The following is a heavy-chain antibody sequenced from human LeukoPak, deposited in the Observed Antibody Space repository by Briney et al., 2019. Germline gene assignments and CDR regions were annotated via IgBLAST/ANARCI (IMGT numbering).Heavy chain of an antibody. V-gene: IGHV4-59*12. CDR2: IYHSGST. CDR1: GGSISSYY. CDR3: ARMGDFWSGFLGYFDY. J-gene: IGHJ4*02. D-gene: IGHD3-3*01. Sequence: SETLSLTCTVSGGSISSYYWSWIRQPPGKGLEWIGYIYHSGSTYYNPSLKSRVTISVDRSKNQFSLKLSSVTAADTAVYYCARMGDFWSGFLGYFDYWGQGTLVTVSS.